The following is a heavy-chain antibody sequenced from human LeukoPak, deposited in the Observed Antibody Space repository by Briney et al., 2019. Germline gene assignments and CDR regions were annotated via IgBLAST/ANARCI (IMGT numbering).Heavy chain of an antibody. J-gene: IGHJ4*02. CDR2: TSAHDGNT. CDR3: ASRHYYASGTETGDYFDF. V-gene: IGHV1-18*01. Sequence: ASVKVSCKASGYTSTSYGISWVRQAPGQGLEWMGWTSAHDGNTISAQRFQGGVTMTTATSTGTAYMELRSLRSDDTAVYYCASRHYYASGTETGDYFDFWGQGILVTVSS. CDR1: GYTSTSYG. D-gene: IGHD3-10*01.